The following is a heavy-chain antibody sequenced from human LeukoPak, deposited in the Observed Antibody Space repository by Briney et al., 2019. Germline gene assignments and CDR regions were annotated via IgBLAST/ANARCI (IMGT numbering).Heavy chain of an antibody. CDR1: GYIFTNYG. Sequence: ASVKVSCKTSGYIFTNYGVSWVRQAPGQGLEWMGWINVYNGHTIYAQEFQGRVTLTTDTSTSTAHMDLRGLRSGDTAVYYCVRDSDHAPDYWGQGTLVTVSS. D-gene: IGHD3-10*01. CDR3: VRDSDHAPDY. CDR2: INVYNGHT. J-gene: IGHJ4*02. V-gene: IGHV1-18*01.